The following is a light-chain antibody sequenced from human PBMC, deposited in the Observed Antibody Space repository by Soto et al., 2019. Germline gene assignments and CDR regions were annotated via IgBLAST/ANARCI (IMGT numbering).Light chain of an antibody. Sequence: DIQMTQSPSTLSASVGYRLTITCRASQSISIWLAWYQQKPGKAPKILIYKASSLESGVPSRFSGSGSGTEFTLTISSLQPDDFATYYCQQYSTYTPRTFGQGTKVDIK. CDR2: KAS. CDR1: QSISIW. V-gene: IGKV1-5*03. CDR3: QQYSTYTPRT. J-gene: IGKJ1*01.